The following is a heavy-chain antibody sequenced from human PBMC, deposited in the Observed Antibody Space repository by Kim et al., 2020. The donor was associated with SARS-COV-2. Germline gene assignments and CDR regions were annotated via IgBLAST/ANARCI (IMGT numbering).Heavy chain of an antibody. CDR3: ARTYRGDYYYGMDV. V-gene: IGHV1-2*02. J-gene: IGHJ6*02. Sequence: AQKVQGRVTMTRDTSISTAYMELSRLRSDDTAVYYCARTYRGDYYYGMDVWGQGTTVTVSS. D-gene: IGHD3-10*01.